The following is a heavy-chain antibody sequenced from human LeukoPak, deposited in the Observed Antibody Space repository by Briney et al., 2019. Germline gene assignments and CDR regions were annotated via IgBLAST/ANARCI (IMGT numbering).Heavy chain of an antibody. Sequence: GGSLRLSCAASGFTFISHEMNWVRQAPGKGLEWVSYISSSGTTIHYADSVKGRFTISRDNAKNSLYLQMNSLRAEDTAVYYCARALTTSWYYFDYWGQGTLVTVSS. V-gene: IGHV3-48*03. CDR2: ISSSGTTI. D-gene: IGHD2-2*01. J-gene: IGHJ4*02. CDR1: GFTFISHE. CDR3: ARALTTSWYYFDY.